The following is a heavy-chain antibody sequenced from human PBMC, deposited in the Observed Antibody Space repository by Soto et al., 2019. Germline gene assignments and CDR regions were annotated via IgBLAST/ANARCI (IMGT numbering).Heavy chain of an antibody. J-gene: IGHJ4*02. D-gene: IGHD3-22*01. V-gene: IGHV4-31*03. CDR2: IHYSGST. CDR1: GGSISSGGYY. CDR3: ARTNYYDSSGNYF. Sequence: QVQLQESGPGLVKPSQTLSLTCTVSGGSISSGGYYWSWIRQHPGKGLEWIGCIHYSGSTYSNPSLKSRVTISVDTSKNQFSLKLSSVTAAYTAVYYCARTNYYDSSGNYFWGQGTLVTVSS.